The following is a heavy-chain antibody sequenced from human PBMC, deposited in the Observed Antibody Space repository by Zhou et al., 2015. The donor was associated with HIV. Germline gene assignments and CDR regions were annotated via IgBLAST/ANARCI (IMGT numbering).Heavy chain of an antibody. CDR2: IIPIFGTA. J-gene: IGHJ6*02. CDR3: AREDDNVYYYGMDV. D-gene: IGHD3-9*01. CDR1: GGTFSSYA. Sequence: QVQLVQSGAEVKKPGSSVKVSCKASGGTFSSYAISWVRQAPGQGLEWMGGIIPIFGTANYAQKFQGRVTITADESTSTAYMELSSLRSEDTAVYYCAREDDNVYYYGMDVWGQGTTVTVSS. V-gene: IGHV1-69*12.